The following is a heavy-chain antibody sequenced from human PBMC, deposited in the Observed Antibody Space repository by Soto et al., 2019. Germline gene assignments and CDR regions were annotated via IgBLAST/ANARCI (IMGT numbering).Heavy chain of an antibody. CDR3: ARGLTGGTYYFDY. J-gene: IGHJ4*02. D-gene: IGHD7-27*01. CDR1: GGTFSSYA. CDR2: VIPIFGTA. Sequence: QVQLVQSGAEVKKPGSSVKVSCKASGGTFSSYAISWVRQAPGQGLEWMGGVIPIFGTANYAQKFQGRVTLTADEPTSTAYMELISLRSEDAAVYYCARGLTGGTYYFDYWGQGTLVTGSS. V-gene: IGHV1-69*12.